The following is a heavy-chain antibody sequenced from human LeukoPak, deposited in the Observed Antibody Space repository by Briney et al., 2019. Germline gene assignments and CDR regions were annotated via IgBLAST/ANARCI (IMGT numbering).Heavy chain of an antibody. CDR1: GFTFSSYE. Sequence: PGGSPRLSCAASGFTFSSYEMNWVRQAPGKGLEWVSYISSSGSTIYYADSVKGRFTISRDNAKNSVYLQMNSLRAEDTAVYYCARGALYYYDSSSYSPPDYWGQRTLVTVSS. D-gene: IGHD3-22*01. CDR3: ARGALYYYDSSSYSPPDY. CDR2: ISSSGSTI. V-gene: IGHV3-48*03. J-gene: IGHJ4*02.